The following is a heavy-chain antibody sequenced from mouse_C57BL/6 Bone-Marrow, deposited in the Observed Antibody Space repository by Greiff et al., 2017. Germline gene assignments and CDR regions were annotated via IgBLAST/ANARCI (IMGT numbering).Heavy chain of an antibody. V-gene: IGHV5-17*01. D-gene: IGHD1-1*01. CDR1: GFTFSDYG. Sequence: EVKLVESGGGLVKPGGSLKLSCAASGFTFSDYGMHWVRQAPEKGLEWVAYISSGSSTIYYADTVKGRFTISRDNAKNTLFLQRTSLRSEDTAMYYCARCYYYGDYFDYWGQGTTLTVSS. CDR3: ARCYYYGDYFDY. J-gene: IGHJ2*01. CDR2: ISSGSSTI.